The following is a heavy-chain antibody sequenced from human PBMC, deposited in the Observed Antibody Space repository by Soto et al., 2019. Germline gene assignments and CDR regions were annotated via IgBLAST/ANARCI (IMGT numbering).Heavy chain of an antibody. CDR1: GGSISTYY. CDR3: ARERNMCSSSPFFDY. Sequence: QVQLQESGPGLVKPSETLSLSCTVSGGSISTYYWSWIRQPPGKGLEWIGYIYYSGSTNYNPSLTSRVTISVDTSKIQFSLKLSSVTAADTAVYYCARERNMCSSSPFFDYWGQGTLVTVSS. CDR2: IYYSGST. V-gene: IGHV4-59*01. D-gene: IGHD2-2*01. J-gene: IGHJ4*02.